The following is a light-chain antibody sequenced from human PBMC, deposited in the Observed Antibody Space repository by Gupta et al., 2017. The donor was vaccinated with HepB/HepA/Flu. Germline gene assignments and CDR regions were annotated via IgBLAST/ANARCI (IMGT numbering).Light chain of an antibody. CDR3: QVWDSSSDHPYV. CDR2: YES. Sequence: SYVLTQQPSVSVAPGKPARIPCGGNNIGSKSVHWYQQKPGQAPVLVIYYESDRPSGIPERFSGSNSGNTATLTISRVEAGDEADYYCQVWDSSSDHPYVFGTGTKVTVL. CDR1: NIGSKS. V-gene: IGLV3-21*04. J-gene: IGLJ1*01.